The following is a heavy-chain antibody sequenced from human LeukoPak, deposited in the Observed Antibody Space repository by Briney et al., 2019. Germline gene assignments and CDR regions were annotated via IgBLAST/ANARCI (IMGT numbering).Heavy chain of an antibody. CDR2: IYYSGST. V-gene: IGHV4-39*01. J-gene: IGHJ6*02. Sequence: SETLSLTCTVSGGSISSSSYYWGWIRQPPGKGLEWIGSIYYSGSTYYNPSLKSRVAISVDTSKNQFSLKLSSVTAADTAVYYCARHNYGSGSYRRQGYYYYGMDVWGQGTTVTVSS. CDR1: GGSISSSSYY. CDR3: ARHNYGSGSYRRQGYYYYGMDV. D-gene: IGHD3-10*01.